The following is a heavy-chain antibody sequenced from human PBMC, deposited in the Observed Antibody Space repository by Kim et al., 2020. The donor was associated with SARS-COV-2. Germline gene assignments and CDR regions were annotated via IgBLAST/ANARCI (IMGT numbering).Heavy chain of an antibody. J-gene: IGHJ4*02. D-gene: IGHD2-8*01. Sequence: PSLKSRVTISVDTSKNQFSWKLSSVTAADTAVYYCARGYRTTKVYADFDYWGQGTLVTVSS. CDR3: ARGYRTTKVYADFDY. V-gene: IGHV4-34*01.